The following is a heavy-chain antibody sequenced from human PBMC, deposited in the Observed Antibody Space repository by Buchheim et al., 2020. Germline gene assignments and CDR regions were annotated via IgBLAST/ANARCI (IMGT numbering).Heavy chain of an antibody. CDR3: AKRAVGSSGWSTFDS. Sequence: EVQLLESGGGLVQPGGSLRLSCATSGFTFSSYAMSWVRQAPGKGLEWVSVIGGSGGTTYYADSVKGRFTISRDNSKNTVYLQMNSLRAEDTAVYYCAKRAVGSSGWSTFDSWGQGTL. V-gene: IGHV3-23*01. D-gene: IGHD6-19*01. CDR1: GFTFSSYA. CDR2: IGGSGGTT. J-gene: IGHJ4*02.